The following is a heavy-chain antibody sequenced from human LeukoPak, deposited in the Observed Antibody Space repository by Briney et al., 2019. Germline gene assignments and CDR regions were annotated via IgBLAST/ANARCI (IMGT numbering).Heavy chain of an antibody. J-gene: IGHJ4*02. Sequence: SETLSLTCDVSGDFIRSYWWGWVRQPAGKGLEWIGRIYATGSTKFNPSLKSRLTMSTDTSTNQLSLKLSLKLTSVTAADTAVYFCARQGYTASYYFLDFWSQGILVTVSP. CDR1: GDFIRSYW. V-gene: IGHV4-4*07. CDR2: IYATGST. CDR3: ARQGYTASYYFLDF. D-gene: IGHD1-26*01.